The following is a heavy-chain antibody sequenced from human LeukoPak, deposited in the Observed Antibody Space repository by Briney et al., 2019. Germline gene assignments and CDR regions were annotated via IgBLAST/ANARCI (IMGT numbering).Heavy chain of an antibody. CDR1: GYSFTSYW. CDR3: ARYRWLAAAGLGSSGFDY. J-gene: IGHJ4*02. V-gene: IGHV5-51*01. Sequence: GESLKISCKGSGYSFTSYWIGWVRQMPGKGLEWMGIIYPGDSDTRYSPSFQGQVTISADKSISTAYLQWSSLKASDTAMYYCARYRWLAAAGLGSSGFDYWGQGTLVTVSS. CDR2: IYPGDSDT. D-gene: IGHD6-13*01.